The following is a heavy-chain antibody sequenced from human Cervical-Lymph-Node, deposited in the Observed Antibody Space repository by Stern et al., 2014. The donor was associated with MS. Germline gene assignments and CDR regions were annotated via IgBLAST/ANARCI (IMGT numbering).Heavy chain of an antibody. D-gene: IGHD2-2*02. CDR2: INTNTGNP. V-gene: IGHV7-4-1*02. CDR1: GYSFTTFG. CDR3: AKDPPYTSTWPDALDV. J-gene: IGHJ3*01. Sequence: QMQLVQSGSELKNPGASVRVSCKGSGYSFTTFGINWVRQAPGQGLEWMGWINTNTGNPTYAQGFTGRFVFSLDTSVSTAYLQIINLKAEDTAVYYGAKDPPYTSTWPDALDVWGQGTMVTVSS.